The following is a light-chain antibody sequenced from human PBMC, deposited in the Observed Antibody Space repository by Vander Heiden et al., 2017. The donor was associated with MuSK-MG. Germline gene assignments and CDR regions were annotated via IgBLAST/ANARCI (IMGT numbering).Light chain of an antibody. J-gene: IGLJ1*01. CDR1: LSNVGAGND. Sequence: QSVLAPPPSVSGAPGPTVTISCTGNLSNVGAGNDVHWYQQLQGTAPKLLIFAVRNRPSGVPDRISGSTSGNSASLATTGLQAEDEADYYCQSYDRSLRGYVFGTGTRVTVL. CDR2: AVR. CDR3: QSYDRSLRGYV. V-gene: IGLV1-40*01.